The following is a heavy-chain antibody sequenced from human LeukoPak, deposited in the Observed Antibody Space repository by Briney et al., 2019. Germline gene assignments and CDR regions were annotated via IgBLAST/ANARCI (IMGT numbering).Heavy chain of an antibody. CDR1: GGSISSSS. CDR2: ISSSSSTI. D-gene: IGHD5-12*01. V-gene: IGHV3-48*01. J-gene: IGHJ4*02. Sequence: ETLSLTCTVSGGSISSSSYYWGWIRQPPGKGLEWVSYISSSSSTIYYADSVKGRFTISRDNAKNSLYLQMNSLRAEDTAVYYCARFFRRWLQSHFDSWGQGPLVTVSS. CDR3: ARFFRRWLQSHFDS.